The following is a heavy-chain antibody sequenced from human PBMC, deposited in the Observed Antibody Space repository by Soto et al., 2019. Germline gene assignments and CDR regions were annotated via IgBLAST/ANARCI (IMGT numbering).Heavy chain of an antibody. Sequence: PGGSLRLSCVASGFDFRSHAMHWVRQAPGEGLEWVAVVWFDGNNKFYADSVKGRFTISRDNSKNTLYLQMNSLRAEDTAVYYCARDPVLRFLEWLSLPHYGMDVWGQGTTVTVSS. V-gene: IGHV3-33*01. CDR2: VWFDGNNK. CDR1: GFDFRSHA. D-gene: IGHD3-3*01. CDR3: ARDPVLRFLEWLSLPHYGMDV. J-gene: IGHJ6*02.